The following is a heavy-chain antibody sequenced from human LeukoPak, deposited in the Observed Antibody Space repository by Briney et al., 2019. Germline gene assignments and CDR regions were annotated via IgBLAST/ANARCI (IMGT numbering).Heavy chain of an antibody. Sequence: AGGTLRLSCAASGFTFSSYSMNWVRQAPGKGLEWVSSISSSSSYIYYADSVKGRFTISRDNAKNSLYLQMNSRRAEDTAVYYCARDLPPYSSSYYYYYMDVWGKGTTVTVSS. D-gene: IGHD6-13*01. J-gene: IGHJ6*03. CDR1: GFTFSSYS. CDR2: ISSSSSYI. V-gene: IGHV3-21*01. CDR3: ARDLPPYSSSYYYYYMDV.